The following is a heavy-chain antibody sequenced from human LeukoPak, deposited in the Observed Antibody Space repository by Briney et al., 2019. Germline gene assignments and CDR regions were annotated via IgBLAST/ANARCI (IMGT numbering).Heavy chain of an antibody. V-gene: IGHV1-69*13. CDR1: GGTFSSYA. CDR2: IIPIFGTA. CDR3: ARAKPGIVVVVAAPYCYYGMDV. Sequence: SVKVSCKASGGTFSSYAISWVRQAPGQGLEWMGGIIPIFGTANYAQKFQGRVTITADESTSTAYMELSSLRSEDTAVYYCARAKPGIVVVVAAPYCYYGMDVWGQGTTVTVSS. J-gene: IGHJ6*02. D-gene: IGHD2-15*01.